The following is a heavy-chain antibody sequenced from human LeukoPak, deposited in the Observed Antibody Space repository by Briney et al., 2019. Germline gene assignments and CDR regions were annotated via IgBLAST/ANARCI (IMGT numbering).Heavy chain of an antibody. CDR2: ISGSGGYT. CDR1: GFTFSSYA. J-gene: IGHJ4*02. Sequence: PGGSLRLSCAASGFTFSSYAMSWVRQAPGRGLEWVSTISGSGGYTYYADSVKGRFTISRDNSENTLYLQMNSLRAEDTAVYYCAKALWLVRGVDYFDYWGQGTLVTVSS. D-gene: IGHD3-10*01. CDR3: AKALWLVRGVDYFDY. V-gene: IGHV3-23*01.